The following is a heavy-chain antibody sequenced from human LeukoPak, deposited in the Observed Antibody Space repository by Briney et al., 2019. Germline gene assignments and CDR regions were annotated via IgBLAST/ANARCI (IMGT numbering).Heavy chain of an antibody. Sequence: KPSETLSLTCTVSGGSISSYYWSWIRQPPGKGLEWIGYIYYSGSTNYNPSLKSRVTISVDTSKNQFSLKLSSVTAADTAVYYCARHSIAGWSSSSIDYWGQGTLVTVSS. J-gene: IGHJ4*02. CDR2: IYYSGST. D-gene: IGHD6-6*01. V-gene: IGHV4-59*08. CDR3: ARHSIAGWSSSSIDY. CDR1: GGSISSYY.